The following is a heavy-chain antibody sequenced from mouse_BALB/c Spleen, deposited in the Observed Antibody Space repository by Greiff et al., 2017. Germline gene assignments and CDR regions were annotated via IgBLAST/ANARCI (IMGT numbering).Heavy chain of an antibody. D-gene: IGHD1-1*01. CDR2: IYPGSGNT. J-gene: IGHJ2*01. CDR3: ARAEGYYYGSRRGLFDY. V-gene: IGHV1-63*01. CDR1: GYAFTNYW. Sequence: QVQLQQSGAELVRPGTSVKISCKASGYAFTNYWLGWVKQRPGHGLEWIGDIYPGSGNTYYNEKFKGKATLTADKSSSTAYMQLSSLTSEDSAVYFCARAEGYYYGSRRGLFDYRGQGTTLTVSS.